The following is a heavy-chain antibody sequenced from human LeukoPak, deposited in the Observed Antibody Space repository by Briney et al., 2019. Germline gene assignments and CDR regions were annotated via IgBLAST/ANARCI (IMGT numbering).Heavy chain of an antibody. Sequence: GGSLRLSCAASGFTFSSYAMSRVRQAPGKGLEWVSAISGSGGSTYYADSVKGRFTISRDNSKNTLYLQMNSLRAEDTAVYYCAKDCRITMVRGVISTDAFDIWGQGTMVTVSS. CDR3: AKDCRITMVRGVISTDAFDI. J-gene: IGHJ3*02. CDR1: GFTFSSYA. D-gene: IGHD3-10*01. V-gene: IGHV3-23*01. CDR2: ISGSGGST.